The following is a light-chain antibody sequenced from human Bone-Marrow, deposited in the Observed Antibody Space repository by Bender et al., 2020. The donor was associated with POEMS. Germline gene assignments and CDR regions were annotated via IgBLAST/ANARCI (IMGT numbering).Light chain of an antibody. CDR1: KLGEEY. J-gene: IGLJ2*01. V-gene: IGLV3-1*01. Sequence: SYELTQPPSVSVSPGQTATITCSGEKLGEEYACWYQQKPGQSPVVVIYQDTKRPSGVPDRFSGSKSGNTASLTVSGLQAEDEADYYCSSHAGSNNYVVFGGGTKLTVL. CDR3: SSHAGSNNYVV. CDR2: QDT.